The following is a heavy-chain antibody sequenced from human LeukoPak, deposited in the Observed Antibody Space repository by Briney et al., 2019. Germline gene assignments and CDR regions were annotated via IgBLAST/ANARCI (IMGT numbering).Heavy chain of an antibody. J-gene: IGHJ5*01. Sequence: SETLSLTCTVSGGSISPYYWSWIRQPPGKGLEWIGYMYYSVSTNYNPSLKSRVTISVDTSKNQFSLRLTSVTAADTAVYYCARGGMNRFESWGQGTLVTVSS. CDR3: ARGGMNRFES. CDR2: MYYSVST. D-gene: IGHD2/OR15-2a*01. CDR1: GGSISPYY. V-gene: IGHV4-59*01.